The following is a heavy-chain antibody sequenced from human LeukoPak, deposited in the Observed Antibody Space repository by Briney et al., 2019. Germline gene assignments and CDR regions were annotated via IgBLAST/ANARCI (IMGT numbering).Heavy chain of an antibody. CDR2: INHSGST. V-gene: IGHV4-34*01. CDR1: GGSFSGYY. D-gene: IGHD2-21*01. Sequence: PSETLSLTCAVYGGSFSGYYWSWIRQPPGKGLEWIGEINHSGSTNYNPSLKSRVTISVDTSKNQFSLKLSSVTAADTAVYYCARSRLWSSWFDPWGQGTLVTVSS. CDR3: ARSRLWSSWFDP. J-gene: IGHJ5*02.